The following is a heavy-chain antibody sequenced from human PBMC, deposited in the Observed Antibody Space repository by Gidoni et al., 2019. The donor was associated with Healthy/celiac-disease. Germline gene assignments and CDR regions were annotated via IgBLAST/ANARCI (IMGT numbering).Heavy chain of an antibody. V-gene: IGHV4-39*01. J-gene: IGHJ5*02. Sequence: QLQLQESGPGLVKPSETLSLTCSVSGGSISSSSYYWGWIRQPPGKGLEWIGSIYYSWSTYYNPSLKSRVTISVDTSKNQCSLKRSSVTAAATAVYYCARHTTWFDPWGQGTLVTVSS. CDR1: GGSISSSSYY. CDR3: ARHTTWFDP. D-gene: IGHD1-1*01. CDR2: IYYSWST.